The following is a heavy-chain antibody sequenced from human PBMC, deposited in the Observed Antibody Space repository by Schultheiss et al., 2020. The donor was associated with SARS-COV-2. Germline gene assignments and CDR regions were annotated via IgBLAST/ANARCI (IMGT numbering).Heavy chain of an antibody. CDR1: GGTFSSYA. Sequence: SVKVSCKASGGTFSSYAISWVRQAPGQGLEWMGGIIPIFGTANYAQKFQGRVTITADESTSTVYMELRSLQSDDTAVYYCARDASGSGGGWFAPWGQGTLVTVSS. V-gene: IGHV1-69*13. CDR3: ARDASGSGGGWFAP. J-gene: IGHJ5*02. D-gene: IGHD6-19*01. CDR2: IIPIFGTA.